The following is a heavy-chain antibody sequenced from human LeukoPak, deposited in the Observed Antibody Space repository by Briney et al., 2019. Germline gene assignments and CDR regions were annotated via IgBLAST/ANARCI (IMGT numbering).Heavy chain of an antibody. D-gene: IGHD3-16*02. Sequence: ASVKVSCKASGGTFSSYAISWVRQAPGQGLEWMGGIIPIFGTANYAQKFQGRVTITADESTSTAYMELSSLRSEDTAVYYCASDVYDYVWGSYHYFDYWGQGTLVTVSS. J-gene: IGHJ4*02. CDR2: IIPIFGTA. V-gene: IGHV1-69*13. CDR3: ASDVYDYVWGSYHYFDY. CDR1: GGTFSSYA.